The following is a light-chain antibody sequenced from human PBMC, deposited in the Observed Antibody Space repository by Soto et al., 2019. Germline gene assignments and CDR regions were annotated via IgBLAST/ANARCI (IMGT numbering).Light chain of an antibody. CDR2: DNS. CDR3: ATWDVSQREHEHVV. CDR1: SSNIGSNY. V-gene: IGLV1-51*01. Sequence: QSVLTQPPSVSAAPGQRVTISCSGSSSNIGSNYVSWYQQVPRTAPKLLIYDNSKPLSGIPDRFSGSKSGTSATLGITGLQTGDEAVYYCATWDVSQREHEHVVFGGGTKLTVL. J-gene: IGLJ3*02.